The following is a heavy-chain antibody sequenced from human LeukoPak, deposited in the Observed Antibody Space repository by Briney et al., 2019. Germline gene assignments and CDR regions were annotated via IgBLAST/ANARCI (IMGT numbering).Heavy chain of an antibody. Sequence: GGSLRLSCAASGFTVSSNYTSWVRQAPGKGLEWVSVIYSGGSTYYADSVKGRFTISRDNSKNTLYLQMNSLRAEDTAVYYCAGGYSSSSVDYWGQGTLVTVSS. J-gene: IGHJ4*02. V-gene: IGHV3-53*01. CDR1: GFTVSSNY. CDR2: IYSGGST. D-gene: IGHD6-6*01. CDR3: AGGYSSSSVDY.